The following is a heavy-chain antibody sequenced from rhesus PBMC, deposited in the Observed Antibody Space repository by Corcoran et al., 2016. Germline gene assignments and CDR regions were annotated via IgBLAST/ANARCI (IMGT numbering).Heavy chain of an antibody. V-gene: IGHV4S12*01. CDR3: ASFSGNYPFYYFDY. CDR1: GGSISSSNW. J-gene: IGHJ4*01. D-gene: IGHD1-44*01. CDR2: IYSNTEST. Sequence: VQLQESGPGLVKPSETLSLTCAVSGGSISSSNWWRWIRQPPGKGLEWIGGIYSNTESTNYNPSLKNRVTISKDTSKNQFSLKLSSVTAADTAVYYCASFSGNYPFYYFDYWGQGVLVTVSS.